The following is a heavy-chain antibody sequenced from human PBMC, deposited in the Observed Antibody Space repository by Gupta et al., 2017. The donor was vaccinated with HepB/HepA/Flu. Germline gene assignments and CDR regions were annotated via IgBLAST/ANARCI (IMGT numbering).Heavy chain of an antibody. Sequence: QVQLQESGPGLVKPSGTLSLTCAVSGGSVSSSNWGCWVCQPSGRGLEWIGEIYHSGSTNYNPSLKSRVTISVDKSKNQFSLKLSSVTAADTAVYYCARDWSGTGAWNYDSSGYFDYWGQRTLVTVSS. CDR1: GGSVSSSNW. J-gene: IGHJ4*02. D-gene: IGHD3-22*01. V-gene: IGHV4-4*02. CDR2: IYHSGST. CDR3: ARDWSGTGAWNYDSSGYFDY.